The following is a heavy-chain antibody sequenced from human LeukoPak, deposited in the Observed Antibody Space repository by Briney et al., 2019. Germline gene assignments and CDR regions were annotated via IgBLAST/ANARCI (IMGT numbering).Heavy chain of an antibody. D-gene: IGHD6-19*01. CDR3: ARVSRSHSRSSGWSYYFDY. Sequence: PGGSLRLSCAASGFTFSSYGMHWVRQAPGKGLEWVAVIWYDGSNKYYADSVKGRFTISRDNSKNTLYLQMNSLRAEDTAVYYCARVSRSHSRSSGWSYYFDYWGQGTLVTVSS. J-gene: IGHJ4*02. V-gene: IGHV3-33*01. CDR1: GFTFSSYG. CDR2: IWYDGSNK.